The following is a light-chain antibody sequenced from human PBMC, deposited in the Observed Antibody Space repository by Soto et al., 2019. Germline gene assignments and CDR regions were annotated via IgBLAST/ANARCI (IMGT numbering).Light chain of an antibody. V-gene: IGLV2-14*01. CDR1: SSHVVDYNY. CDR3: SSFTTIASLV. CDR2: EVT. Sequence: QSALSQPASVSGSPGQSITISCTGSSSHVVDYNYVSWYQEHRGEASRLLIHEVTNWPSEVSNRFSGCKSGNMACLTISGLEAEDEADYYCSSFTTIASLVFGGGTKLTV. J-gene: IGLJ2*01.